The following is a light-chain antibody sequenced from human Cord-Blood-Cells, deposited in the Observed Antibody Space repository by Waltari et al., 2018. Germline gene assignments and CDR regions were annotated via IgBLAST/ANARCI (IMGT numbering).Light chain of an antibody. V-gene: IGLV1-44*01. CDR3: AAWDDSLNAL. CDR2: SNN. CDR1: SPNTGSNT. J-gene: IGLJ2*01. Sequence: QSVLPQPPSASGTPGQRVTLSCSGSSPNTGSNTLNWYQQLPGTAPKLLIYSNNQRPSGVPDRFSGSKSGTSASLAISGLQSEDEADYYCAAWDDSLNALFGGGTKLTVL.